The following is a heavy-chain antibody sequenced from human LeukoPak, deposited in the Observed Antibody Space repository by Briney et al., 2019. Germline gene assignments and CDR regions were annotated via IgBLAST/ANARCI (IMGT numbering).Heavy chain of an antibody. J-gene: IGHJ4*02. CDR1: GGSISSYY. CDR2: IYYSGST. Sequence: PSETLSLTCTVSGGSISSYYWSWIRQPPGKGLDWMGNIYYSGSTNYNSSLKSRVTISVDTSKNQISLKLRSVTAADTAVYYCARKGVSDLYYFDSWGQGTLVTVSS. CDR3: ARKGVSDLYYFDS. D-gene: IGHD3-16*01. V-gene: IGHV4-59*08.